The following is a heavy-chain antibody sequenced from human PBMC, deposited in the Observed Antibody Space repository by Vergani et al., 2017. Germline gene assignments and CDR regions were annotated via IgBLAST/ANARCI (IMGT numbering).Heavy chain of an antibody. CDR2: IWYDGSNK. CDR1: GFTFSSYG. Sequence: QVQLVESGGGVVQPGRSLRLSCAASGFTFSSYGMHWVRQAPGKGLEWVAVIWYDGSNKYYADSVKGRFTISRDTSKNTLYLQMNSLRAEDTAVYYCARDRDIVVVPAAILPAFDIWGQGTMVTVSS. D-gene: IGHD2-2*01. V-gene: IGHV3-33*08. CDR3: ARDRDIVVVPAAILPAFDI. J-gene: IGHJ3*02.